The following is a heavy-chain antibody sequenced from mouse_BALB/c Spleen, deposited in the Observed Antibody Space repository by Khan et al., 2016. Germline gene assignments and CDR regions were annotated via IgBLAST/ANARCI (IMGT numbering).Heavy chain of an antibody. V-gene: IGHV5-17*02. J-gene: IGHJ4*01. CDR1: GFTFSSFG. CDR3: ARTGARNSYAMDY. Sequence: EVELVESGGGLVQPGGSRKLSCAASGFTFSSFGMHWVRQAPEKGLEWVAYISSGSSTIYYADTVKGRFTISRDNPKNTLFLQMTSLRSEDSAMYYGARTGARNSYAMDYWGQGTSVTVSS. CDR2: ISSGSSTI.